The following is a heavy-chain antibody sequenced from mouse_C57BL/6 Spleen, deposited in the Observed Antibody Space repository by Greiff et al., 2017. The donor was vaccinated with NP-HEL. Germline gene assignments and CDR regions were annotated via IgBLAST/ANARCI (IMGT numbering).Heavy chain of an antibody. J-gene: IGHJ1*03. V-gene: IGHV1-61*01. Sequence: QVHVKQPGAELVRPGSSVKLSCKASGYTFTSYWMDWVKQRPGQGLEWIGNIYPSDSETHYNQKFKDKATLTVDKSSSTAYMQLSSLTSEDSAVYYCARRDWDVRYFDVWGTGTTVTVSS. D-gene: IGHD4-1*01. CDR3: ARRDWDVRYFDV. CDR1: GYTFTSYW. CDR2: IYPSDSET.